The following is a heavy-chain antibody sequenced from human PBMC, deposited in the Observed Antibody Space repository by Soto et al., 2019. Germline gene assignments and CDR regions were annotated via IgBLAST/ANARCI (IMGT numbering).Heavy chain of an antibody. CDR2: ISAYNGNT. D-gene: IGHD3-3*01. CDR3: ARDSVDFWSGYYIDY. Sequence: GASLEVSWESCGSTFPSYGMSCVRHDPVQGLEWMGWISAYNGNTNYAQKLQGRVTMTTDTSTSTAYMELRSLRSDDTAVYYCARDSVDFWSGYYIDYWGQGTLVTVSS. J-gene: IGHJ4*02. V-gene: IGHV1-18*01. CDR1: GSTFPSYG.